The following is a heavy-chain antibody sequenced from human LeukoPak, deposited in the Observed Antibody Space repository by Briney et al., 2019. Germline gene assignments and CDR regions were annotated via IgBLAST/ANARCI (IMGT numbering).Heavy chain of an antibody. J-gene: IGHJ4*02. CDR3: ARDSLETDIDY. CDR1: GFTFNTYR. CDR2: TKEGGREK. Sequence: GVSLSFTCAVSGFTFNTYRRMWLRQAPGQGLEWGTNTKEGGREKDYVVYLKGRITISRDIVKDSLYLRINRLSADDSAVYYYARDSLETDIDYWGQGTLVTVSS. V-gene: IGHV3-7*01. D-gene: IGHD1-1*01.